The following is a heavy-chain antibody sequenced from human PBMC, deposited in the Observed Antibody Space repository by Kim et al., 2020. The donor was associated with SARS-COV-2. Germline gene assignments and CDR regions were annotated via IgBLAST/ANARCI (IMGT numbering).Heavy chain of an antibody. CDR2: IIPIFGTA. V-gene: IGHV1-69*13. CDR3: ASRVRYDSSGYYYPDAFDI. D-gene: IGHD3-22*01. J-gene: IGHJ3*02. CDR1: GGTFSSYA. Sequence: SVKVSCKASGGTFSSYAISWVRQAPGQGLEWMGGIIPIFGTANYAQKFQGRVTITADESTSTAYMELSSLRSEDTAVYYCASRVRYDSSGYYYPDAFDIWGQGTMVTVSS.